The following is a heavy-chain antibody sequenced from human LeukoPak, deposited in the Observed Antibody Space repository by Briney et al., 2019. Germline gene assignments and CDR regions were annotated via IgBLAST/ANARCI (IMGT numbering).Heavy chain of an antibody. V-gene: IGHV3-30*02. CDR2: IRHDGSNK. CDR1: GFTFSSYG. D-gene: IGHD2/OR15-2a*01. Sequence: GESLRLSCAASGFTFSSYGIHWVRQAPGKGLEWVAFIRHDGSNKYYADSVKGRFTISRDNSKSTLYLQMNSLRVEDTAVYYCAKGSKTVLFTRDHYMDVWGKGTTVTISS. J-gene: IGHJ6*03. CDR3: AKGSKTVLFTRDHYMDV.